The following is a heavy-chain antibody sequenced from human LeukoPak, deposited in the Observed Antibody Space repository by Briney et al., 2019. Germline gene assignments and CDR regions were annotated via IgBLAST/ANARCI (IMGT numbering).Heavy chain of an antibody. D-gene: IGHD5-18*01. Sequence: GGSLRLSCAASGFTFSGYWMHWVRQAPGKGLVWVSRINLDGSSKIYADSVKGRFTISRDNAKNTLYLKMNSLRAEDTAVYYCARVWENSHGYGYWGQGTLVTVSS. J-gene: IGHJ4*02. CDR3: ARVWENSHGYGY. V-gene: IGHV3-74*01. CDR2: INLDGSSK. CDR1: GFTFSGYW.